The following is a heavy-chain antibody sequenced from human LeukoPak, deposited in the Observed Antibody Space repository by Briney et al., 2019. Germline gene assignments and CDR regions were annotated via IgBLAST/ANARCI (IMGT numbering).Heavy chain of an antibody. Sequence: ASVKVSCKTSGYSFSDNYMHWVRQAPGQGLEWRGWINPHSGDTNYAQKFQGRVTMTRDASISTVYLELSRLRSDDTAVYYCAREVSGDSSFDYWGQGTLATVSS. CDR3: AREVSGDSSFDY. CDR2: INPHSGDT. J-gene: IGHJ4*02. D-gene: IGHD4-17*01. V-gene: IGHV1-2*02. CDR1: GYSFSDNY.